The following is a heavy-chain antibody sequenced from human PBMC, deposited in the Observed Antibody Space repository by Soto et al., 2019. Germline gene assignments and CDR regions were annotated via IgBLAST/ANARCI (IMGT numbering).Heavy chain of an antibody. CDR1: GGTISSYY. Sequence: PSDTLSLTCTVSGGTISSYYWSWIRQPAGKGLEWIGRIYTSRSTNYSPSLTSRVTMSVDTSKNLFSPKLSSVPAAHTAGYYCAREAYEGSSSSPFDSWGQGTLVPV. V-gene: IGHV4-4*07. CDR2: IYTSRST. J-gene: IGHJ4*02. CDR3: AREAYEGSSSSPFDS. D-gene: IGHD6-6*01.